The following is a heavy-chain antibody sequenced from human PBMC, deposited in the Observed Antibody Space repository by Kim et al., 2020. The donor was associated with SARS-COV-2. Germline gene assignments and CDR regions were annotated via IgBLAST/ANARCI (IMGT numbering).Heavy chain of an antibody. D-gene: IGHD3-10*01. Sequence: VKGGFTISRDDSKNTLYKQMNSLKTEDTAVYYCWAPTMVRGVILTSRTDYWGQGTLVTVSS. CDR3: WAPTMVRGVILTSRTDY. J-gene: IGHJ4*02. V-gene: IGHV3-15*01.